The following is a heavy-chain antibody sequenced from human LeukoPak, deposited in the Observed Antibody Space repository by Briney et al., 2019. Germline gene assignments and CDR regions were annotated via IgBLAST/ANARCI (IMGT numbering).Heavy chain of an antibody. J-gene: IGHJ4*02. V-gene: IGHV5-51*01. CDR1: GYTFDTYW. Sequence: GESLKISCKGSGYTFDTYWIGWVRQMPGKGLEWMGIIYPGDSDTRYSPSFQGQVTISADKSISTAYLQWSSLKASDTAMYYCARVHYYETSDWGNYFDYWGQGTLVTVSS. CDR2: IYPGDSDT. CDR3: ARVHYYETSDWGNYFDY. D-gene: IGHD3-22*01.